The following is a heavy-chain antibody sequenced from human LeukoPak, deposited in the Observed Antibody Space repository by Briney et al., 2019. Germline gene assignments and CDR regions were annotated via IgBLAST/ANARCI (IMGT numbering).Heavy chain of an antibody. D-gene: IGHD3-3*01. Sequence: SETLSLTCTVSGGSISSSSYYWGWIRQPPGKGLEWIGGIYTSGSTNYNPSLKSRVTMSVDTSKNQFSLKLSSVTAADTAVYYCARDDYDFWSGMGGYFDYWGQGTLVTVSS. CDR2: IYTSGST. J-gene: IGHJ4*02. V-gene: IGHV4-39*07. CDR1: GGSISSSSYY. CDR3: ARDDYDFWSGMGGYFDY.